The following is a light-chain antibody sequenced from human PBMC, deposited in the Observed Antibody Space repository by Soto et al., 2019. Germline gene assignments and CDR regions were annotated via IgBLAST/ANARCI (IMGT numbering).Light chain of an antibody. J-gene: IGKJ1*01. CDR1: QSISNW. CDR2: DAS. CDR3: QQYNSYSPRT. V-gene: IGKV1-5*01. Sequence: DIQMTQSPSTLSASVGDRVPITCRASQSISNWLAWYQQNPGKAPKLLIYDASSLESGVPSRFSDSGSGTEFTLTISSLQPDDFATYYCQQYNSYSPRTFGQGTKVEIK.